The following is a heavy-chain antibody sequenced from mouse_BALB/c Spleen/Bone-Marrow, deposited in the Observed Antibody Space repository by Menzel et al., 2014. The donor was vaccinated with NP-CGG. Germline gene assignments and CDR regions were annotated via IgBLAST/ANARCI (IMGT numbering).Heavy chain of an antibody. V-gene: IGHV2-9*02. J-gene: IGHJ4*01. D-gene: IGHD1-1*01. Sequence: VTLVESGPGLVAPSQSLSITCTVSGFSLTSYGVHWVRQPPGKGLEWLGVIWAGGSTNYNSALMSRLSISKDNSKSQVFLKMNSLLTDDTAMYYCARDYGSSYYAMDYWGQGTSVTVSS. CDR2: IWAGGST. CDR3: ARDYGSSYYAMDY. CDR1: GFSLTSYG.